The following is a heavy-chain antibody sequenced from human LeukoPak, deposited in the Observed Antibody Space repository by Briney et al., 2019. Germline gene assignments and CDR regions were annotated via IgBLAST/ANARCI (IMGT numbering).Heavy chain of an antibody. J-gene: IGHJ4*02. Sequence: GGSLRLSCAASGFTFSRYAMSWVRHAPGKGLECVSGISGSGSSTYYADSVKGRFTISRDNSKNTLYLQMNSLRAEDTAVYYCAKDGMQWLEQPAYFDYWGQGTLVTVSS. D-gene: IGHD6-19*01. CDR2: ISGSGSST. CDR3: AKDGMQWLEQPAYFDY. V-gene: IGHV3-23*01. CDR1: GFTFSRYA.